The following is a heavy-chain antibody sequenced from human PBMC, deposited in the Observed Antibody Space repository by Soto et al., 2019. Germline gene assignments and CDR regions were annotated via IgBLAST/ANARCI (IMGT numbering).Heavy chain of an antibody. D-gene: IGHD6-19*01. CDR1: GFTLSNVW. V-gene: IGHV3-15*07. CDR2: IKSKIHGGTT. Sequence: EVQLVESGGGLVKPGGSLRLSCAASGFTLSNVWMNWVRQAPGMGLEWVGRIKSKIHGGTTDYPAPVKGRFTFSRDDSKITLYLQMNSLKTEDTAVYYCTPLALKYSSGWYEFSDWGQGTLVTVSS. CDR3: TPLALKYSSGWYEFSD. J-gene: IGHJ4*02.